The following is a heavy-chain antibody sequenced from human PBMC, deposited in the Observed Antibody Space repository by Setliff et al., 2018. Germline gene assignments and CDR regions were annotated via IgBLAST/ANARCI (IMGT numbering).Heavy chain of an antibody. CDR3: ARELDGSSYHY. J-gene: IGHJ4*02. CDR2: IHYSGST. CDR1: GGSISSSSYY. Sequence: SETLSLTCTVSGGSISSSSYYWGWIRQPPGKGLEWIGSIHYSGSTYYNPSLKSRVTISVDTSKNQFSLKLNSVTAADTAVYYCARELDGSSYHYWGQGTLVTVSS. D-gene: IGHD6-13*01. V-gene: IGHV4-39*07.